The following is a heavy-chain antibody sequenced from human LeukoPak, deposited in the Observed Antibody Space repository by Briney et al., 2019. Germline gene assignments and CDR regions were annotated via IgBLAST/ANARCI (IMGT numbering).Heavy chain of an antibody. D-gene: IGHD2-15*01. CDR1: GGSISSGGYS. Sequence: PSQTLSLTCAVSGGSISSGGYSWSWIRQPPGKGLEWIGYIYHSGSTYYNPSLKSRVTISVDRSKNQFSLRLSSVTTADTAVYYCARGVPYFDPSGDIYIDAFDIWGQGTMVTVSS. CDR3: ARGVPYFDPSGDIYIDAFDI. V-gene: IGHV4-30-2*01. J-gene: IGHJ3*02. CDR2: IYHSGST.